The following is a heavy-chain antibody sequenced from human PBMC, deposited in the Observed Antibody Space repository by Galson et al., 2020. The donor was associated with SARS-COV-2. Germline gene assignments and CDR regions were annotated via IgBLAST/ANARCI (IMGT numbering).Heavy chain of an antibody. Sequence: SETLSLTCTVSGGSISSGGYYWSWIRQHPGKGLEWIGYIYYSGSTYYNPSLKSLVNISVDTSKNQFSLKLSSVTAADTAVYYCARVPRYCSSTSCYRGYYMDVWGKGTTVTVSS. CDR1: GGSISSGGYY. V-gene: IGHV4-31*01. J-gene: IGHJ6*03. D-gene: IGHD2-2*02. CDR3: ARVPRYCSSTSCYRGYYMDV. CDR2: IYYSGST.